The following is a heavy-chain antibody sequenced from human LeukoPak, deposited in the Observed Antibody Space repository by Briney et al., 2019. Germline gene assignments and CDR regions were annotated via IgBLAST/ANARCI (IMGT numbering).Heavy chain of an antibody. Sequence: PSETLSLTCAVYGGSFSGYYWSWIRQPPGKGLEWIGEINHSGSTNYNPSLKSRVTISVDTSKNQFSLKLSSVTAADTAVYYCARTTVRKSHDYWGQGTLVTVSS. CDR1: GGSFSGYY. V-gene: IGHV4-34*01. CDR2: INHSGST. CDR3: ARTTVRKSHDY. D-gene: IGHD1-14*01. J-gene: IGHJ4*02.